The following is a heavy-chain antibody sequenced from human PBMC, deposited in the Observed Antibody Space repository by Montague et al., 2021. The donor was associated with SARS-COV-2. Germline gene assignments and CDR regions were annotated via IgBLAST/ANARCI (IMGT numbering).Heavy chain of an antibody. Sequence: SLRLSCAASGSMFSDYYMSWVRQAPGRGLEWLSYISSSGDTIYYADSVRGRFTISRDNAKKSLFLQMDSPRGEDTAVYYCARDLSGWPDYHYCLDFWGQGTRSTVPS. CDR3: ARDLSGWPDYHYCLDF. CDR2: ISSSGDTI. D-gene: IGHD6-19*01. CDR1: GSMFSDYY. V-gene: IGHV3-11*01. J-gene: IGHJ6*02.